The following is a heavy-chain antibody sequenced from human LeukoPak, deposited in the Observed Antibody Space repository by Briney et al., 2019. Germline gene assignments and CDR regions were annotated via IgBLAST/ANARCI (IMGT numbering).Heavy chain of an antibody. Sequence: PGGSLRLSCAASGFTFSNNALSWVRQAPGKGLEWVSSISSSSSYIYYADSVKGRFTISRDNAKNSLYLQMNSLRAEDTAVYYCASATVTHPLDYWGQGTLVTVSS. V-gene: IGHV3-21*01. D-gene: IGHD4-17*01. CDR3: ASATVTHPLDY. CDR2: ISSSSSYI. CDR1: GFTFSNNA. J-gene: IGHJ4*02.